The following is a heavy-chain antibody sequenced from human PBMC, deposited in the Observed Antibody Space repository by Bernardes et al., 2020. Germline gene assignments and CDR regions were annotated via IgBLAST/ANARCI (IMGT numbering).Heavy chain of an antibody. CDR1: GFTFSSYW. V-gene: IGHV3-7*01. J-gene: IGHJ6*02. D-gene: IGHD2-15*01. CDR3: ARDGGPPYVPPHYYYYGMDV. CDR2: IKQDGSEK. Sequence: GGSLRLSCAASGFTFSSYWMSWVRQAPGKGLEWVANIKQDGSEKYYVDSVKGRFTISRDNAKNSLYLQMNSLRAEDTAVYYCARDGGPPYVPPHYYYYGMDVWGQGTTVTVSS.